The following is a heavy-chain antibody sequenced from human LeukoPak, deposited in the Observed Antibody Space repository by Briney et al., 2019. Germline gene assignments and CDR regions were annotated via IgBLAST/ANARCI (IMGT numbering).Heavy chain of an antibody. V-gene: IGHV3-23*01. CDR1: GFTFSSYA. Sequence: GGSLRLSCAASGFTFSSYAMSWVRQAPGKGLEWVSAISGSGGSTYYADSVKGRFTISRDNSKNTLYLQMNSLRAEDTAVYYCAKDDGSSWVNYYYYGMDVWGQGTTVTVSS. J-gene: IGHJ6*02. CDR3: AKDDGSSWVNYYYYGMDV. CDR2: ISGSGGST. D-gene: IGHD6-13*01.